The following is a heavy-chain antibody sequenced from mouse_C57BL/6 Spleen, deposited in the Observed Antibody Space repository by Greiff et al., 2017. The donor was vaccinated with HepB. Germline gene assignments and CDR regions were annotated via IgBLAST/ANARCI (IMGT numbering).Heavy chain of an antibody. Sequence: EVKLMESGPGLVKPSQSLSLTCSVTGYSITSGYNWNWIRQFPGNKLEWMGYISYDGSNNYNPSLKNRISITRDTSKNQFFLKLNSVTTEDTATYYCARADDGYLYFDYWGQGTTLTVSS. CDR1: GYSITSGYN. J-gene: IGHJ2*01. CDR3: ARADDGYLYFDY. D-gene: IGHD2-3*01. CDR2: ISYDGSN. V-gene: IGHV3-6*01.